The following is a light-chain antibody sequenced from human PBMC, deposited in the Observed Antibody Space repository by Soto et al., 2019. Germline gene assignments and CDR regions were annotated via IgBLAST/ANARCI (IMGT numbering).Light chain of an antibody. CDR2: RAS. V-gene: IGKV1-39*01. J-gene: IGKJ1*01. CDR1: QSISSW. CDR3: QQSYSSPPWT. Sequence: DIQMTQSPSILSASVGDRVTITCRASQSISSWLAWYQQKPGTAPRLLIYRASSVNSGVPPRFSGSGSGRDFTLTISSLRPEDIATYFCQQSYSSPPWTFGQGTKVEV.